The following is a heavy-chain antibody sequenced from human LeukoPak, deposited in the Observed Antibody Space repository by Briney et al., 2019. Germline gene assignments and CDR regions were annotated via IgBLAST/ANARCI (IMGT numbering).Heavy chain of an antibody. CDR1: GFTFRRYT. Sequence: PGGSLRLSCAASGFTFRRYTLNWVRQAPGKGLEWISYIGSDNTTIDYADSVKGRFTISRDNSKNTVYLQMNTLRAEDTAVYYCNRYYYDSSGYYHYYFDYWGQGTLVTVSS. CDR3: NRYYYDSSGYYHYYFDY. V-gene: IGHV3-48*01. J-gene: IGHJ4*02. D-gene: IGHD3-22*01. CDR2: IGSDNTTI.